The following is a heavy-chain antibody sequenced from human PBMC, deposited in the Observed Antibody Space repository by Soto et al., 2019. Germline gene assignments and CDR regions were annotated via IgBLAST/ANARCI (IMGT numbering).Heavy chain of an antibody. J-gene: IGHJ4*02. CDR1: GFSFSTYW. V-gene: IGHV3-74*01. CDR2: INTAGTTT. D-gene: IGHD4-17*01. Sequence: ELQLVESGGGLVQPGGSLRLSCVASGFSFSTYWMHWVRQAPGKGLVWVSRINTAGTTTPYADSVTGRFTISRDNAKNTFYLQMNSLRAEDSAVYYCAGGGGDYGDYLDYWGQGALVTVSS. CDR3: AGGGGDYGDYLDY.